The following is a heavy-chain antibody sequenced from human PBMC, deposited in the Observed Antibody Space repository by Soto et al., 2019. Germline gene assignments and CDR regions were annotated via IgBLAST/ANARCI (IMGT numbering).Heavy chain of an antibody. V-gene: IGHV5-10-1*01. D-gene: IGHD3-22*01. CDR1: GCSFTSYW. CDR2: IDPGDSHI. J-gene: IGHJ6*02. Sequence: GESLKISCKGSGCSFTSYWISWVRQMPGKGLEWMGRIDPGDSHINYSPSFQGHVTISADKSINTAYLQWSSLKASDTAMYYCFILQVGMELYGKDVWGQGTTVTGS. CDR3: FILQVGMELYGKDV.